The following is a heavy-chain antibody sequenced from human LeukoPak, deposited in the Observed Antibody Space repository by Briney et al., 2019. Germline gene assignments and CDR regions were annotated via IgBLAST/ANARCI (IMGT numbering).Heavy chain of an antibody. Sequence: SETLSLTCTVSGGSISSSNWWSWVRQPPGKGLEWIGEIYHSGSTNYNPSLKSRVTISVDKSKNQFSLKLSSVTAADTAVYYCASGYYDSSAGDYYGMDVWGQGTTVTVSS. D-gene: IGHD3-22*01. J-gene: IGHJ6*02. CDR2: IYHSGST. V-gene: IGHV4-4*02. CDR1: GGSISSSNW. CDR3: ASGYYDSSAGDYYGMDV.